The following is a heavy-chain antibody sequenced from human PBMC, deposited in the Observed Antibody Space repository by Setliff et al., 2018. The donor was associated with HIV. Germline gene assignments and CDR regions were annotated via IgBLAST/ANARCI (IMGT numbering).Heavy chain of an antibody. Sequence: LRLSCTTSGFNFAEQAFSWVRQAPGKGLEWVGYIRSKSYGTTTKYAASVRGRSSISRDDSNSIVYLQMNSLKAEDTAVYYCARGDSGSYYNYWGQGTLVTVSS. V-gene: IGHV3-49*04. J-gene: IGHJ4*02. CDR1: GFNFAEQA. CDR3: ARGDSGSYYNY. D-gene: IGHD1-26*01. CDR2: IRSKSYGTTT.